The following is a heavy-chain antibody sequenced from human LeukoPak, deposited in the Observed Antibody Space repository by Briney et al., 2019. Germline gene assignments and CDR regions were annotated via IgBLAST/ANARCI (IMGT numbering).Heavy chain of an antibody. CDR3: ARDKIVGATIFDY. CDR1: GFAFSSYE. CDR2: ISSSSSTI. V-gene: IGHV3-48*03. Sequence: GGSLRLSCAASGFAFSSYEMNWVRQAPGKGLEWVSYISSSSSTIYYADSVKGRFTISRDNAKNSLYLQMNSLRAEDTAVYYCARDKIVGATIFDYWGQGTLVTVSS. D-gene: IGHD1-26*01. J-gene: IGHJ4*02.